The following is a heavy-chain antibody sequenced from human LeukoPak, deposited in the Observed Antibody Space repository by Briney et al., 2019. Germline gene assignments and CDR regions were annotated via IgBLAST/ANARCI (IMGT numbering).Heavy chain of an antibody. D-gene: IGHD6-13*01. CDR3: AKGGSSWPGTYFDY. CDR1: GFTFSDYN. Sequence: PGGSLRLSCAASGFTFSDYNMNWVRQAPGKGLEWVSYITNSGSTIHYADSVRGRFTISRDNSKNTLYLQMNSLRAEDTAVYYCAKGGSSWPGTYFDYWGQGTLVTVSS. CDR2: ITNSGSTI. J-gene: IGHJ4*02. V-gene: IGHV3-11*01.